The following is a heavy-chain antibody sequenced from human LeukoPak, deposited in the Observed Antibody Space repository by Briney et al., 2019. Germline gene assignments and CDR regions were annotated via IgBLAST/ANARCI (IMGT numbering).Heavy chain of an antibody. CDR1: GGSISSYY. D-gene: IGHD1-7*01. Sequence: SGPTLVNPSETLSLTCTVSGGSISSYYWSWIRQPPGKGLEWIGYISYSGSTNYNPSLKSRVTMSVDTSKNQFSLKLSSVTAADTAVYYCASLITGTSGNDFWGQGTLVTVSS. CDR3: ASLITGTSGNDF. V-gene: IGHV4-59*12. CDR2: ISYSGST. J-gene: IGHJ4*02.